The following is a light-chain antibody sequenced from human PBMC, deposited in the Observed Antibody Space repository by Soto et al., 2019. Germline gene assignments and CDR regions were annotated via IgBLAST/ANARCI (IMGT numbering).Light chain of an antibody. CDR3: QQRSNWPPII. CDR1: QSFSGH. CDR2: DAS. J-gene: IGKJ5*01. V-gene: IGKV3-11*01. Sequence: EIVLTQSPYTLSLSAGERATLSCRASQSFSGHLAWYQQKPGQAPRLLIYDASNRATGIPARFSGSGSGTDFTLTISSLEPEDFAVYYCQQRSNWPPIIFGQGTRLEIK.